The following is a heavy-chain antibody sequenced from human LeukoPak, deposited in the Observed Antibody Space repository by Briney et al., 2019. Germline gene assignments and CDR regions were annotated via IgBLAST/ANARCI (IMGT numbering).Heavy chain of an antibody. CDR1: GLSIGNDW. J-gene: IGHJ4*02. CDR3: TLIQGWGSGSYYRDF. D-gene: IGHD3-10*01. V-gene: IGHV3-15*01. CDR2: VKSKSAGETT. Sequence: GGSLRLSCAASGLSIGNDWMSWVRQAPGKGLEWVARVKSKSAGETTDYAAPVKGRFTISRDDSKNTLYLQMNSLKTEDTAVYYCTLIQGWGSGSYYRDFWGQGTLVTVSS.